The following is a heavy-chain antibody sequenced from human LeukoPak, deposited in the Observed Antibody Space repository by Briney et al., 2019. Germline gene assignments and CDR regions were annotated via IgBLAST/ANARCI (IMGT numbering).Heavy chain of an antibody. Sequence: VASVKVSCKASGGTFSSYTISWVRQAPGQGLEWMGRIIPILGIANYAQKFQGRVTITADKSTSTAYMELSSLRSEYTAVYYCARALSTHYYDSSGYSNWGQGTLVTVSS. V-gene: IGHV1-69*02. J-gene: IGHJ4*02. D-gene: IGHD3-22*01. CDR3: ARALSTHYYDSSGYSN. CDR1: GGTFSSYT. CDR2: IIPILGIA.